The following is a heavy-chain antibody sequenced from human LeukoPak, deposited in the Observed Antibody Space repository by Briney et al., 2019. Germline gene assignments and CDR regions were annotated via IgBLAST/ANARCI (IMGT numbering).Heavy chain of an antibody. Sequence: GGSLRLSCAASGFVYNNYGMDWVRQAPGKGLEWVSYISSNSKTVNYADSVKGRFTISRDNAKNSLYLQMNSLRAEDTAVYYCARGGASRPDYWGQGTLVTVSS. CDR2: ISSNSKTV. CDR3: ARGGASRPDY. V-gene: IGHV3-48*01. D-gene: IGHD1-26*01. J-gene: IGHJ4*02. CDR1: GFVYNNYG.